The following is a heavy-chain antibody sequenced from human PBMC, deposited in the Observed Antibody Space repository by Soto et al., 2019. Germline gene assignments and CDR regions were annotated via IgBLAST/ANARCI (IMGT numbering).Heavy chain of an antibody. V-gene: IGHV1-69*12. CDR2: IIPFFGTA. J-gene: IGHJ6*02. Sequence: QVQLVQSGAEVKRPGSSVRISCTTSGGTFSNYAFNWVRQAPGQGLECLGGIIPFFGTANYTQKFQGRVTITADESTATVYMELRTLTSEDMAIYYCAKERGYGGPYFYYAMTVWGQGTPVIVSS. D-gene: IGHD4-17*01. CDR3: AKERGYGGPYFYYAMTV. CDR1: GGTFSNYA.